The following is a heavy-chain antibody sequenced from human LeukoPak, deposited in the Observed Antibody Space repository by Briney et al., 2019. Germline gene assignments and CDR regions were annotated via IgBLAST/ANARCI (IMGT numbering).Heavy chain of an antibody. CDR2: IRSKANNYAT. D-gene: IGHD2-21*02. Sequence: GGSLRLSCAASGFTFSSYGMHWVRQASGKGLEWVGRIRSKANNYATTYAASVKGRFTISRDDSKNTAYLQMNSLKIEDTAVYYCTRPCAGDCTDNYWGQGTLVTVSS. CDR3: TRPCAGDCTDNY. V-gene: IGHV3-73*01. CDR1: GFTFSSYG. J-gene: IGHJ4*02.